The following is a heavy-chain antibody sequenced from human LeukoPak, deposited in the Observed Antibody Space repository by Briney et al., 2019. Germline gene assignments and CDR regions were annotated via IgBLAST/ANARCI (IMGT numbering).Heavy chain of an antibody. V-gene: IGHV3-30*01. CDR2: ISYDGSNK. CDR3: ARSRHSYFDY. J-gene: IGHJ4*02. CDR1: GFTFSSYA. Sequence: PGGSLRLSCAASGFTFSSYAMHWVRQAPGKGLEWVAVISYDGSNKYYADSVKGRFTISRDNSKNTLYLQMNSLRAEDTAVYYCARSRHSYFDYWGQGTLVTVSS.